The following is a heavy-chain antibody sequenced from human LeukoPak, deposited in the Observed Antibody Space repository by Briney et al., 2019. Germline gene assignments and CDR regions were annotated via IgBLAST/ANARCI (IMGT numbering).Heavy chain of an antibody. D-gene: IGHD2-8*01. CDR3: AKDSWSRNGIYDAFDI. J-gene: IGHJ3*02. CDR2: VGGDDTN. V-gene: IGHV3-23*01. Sequence: GSPRLSCAASGFTFSTYAMSWVRQAPGKGLEWVSVVGGDDTNYYIDSAKGRFTISRDNSKNTLSLQMNNLRPEDTAVYYCAKDSWSRNGIYDAFDIWGQGTMVTVSS. CDR1: GFTFSTYA.